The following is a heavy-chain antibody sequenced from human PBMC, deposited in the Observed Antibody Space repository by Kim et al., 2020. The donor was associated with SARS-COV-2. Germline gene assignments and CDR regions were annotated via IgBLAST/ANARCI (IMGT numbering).Heavy chain of an antibody. D-gene: IGHD5-12*01. CDR2: ISYDGSNK. V-gene: IGHV3-30*04. J-gene: IGHJ4*02. CDR1: GFTFSSYA. CDR3: ARGGYSGYDPFDY. Sequence: GGSLRLSCAASGFTFSSYAMHWVRQAPGKGLEWVAVISYDGSNKYYADSVKGRFTISRDNSKNTLYLQMNSLRAEDTAVYHCARGGYSGYDPFDYWGQGTLVTVSS.